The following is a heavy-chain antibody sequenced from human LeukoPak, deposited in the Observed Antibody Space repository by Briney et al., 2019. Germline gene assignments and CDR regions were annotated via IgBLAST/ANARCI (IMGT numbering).Heavy chain of an antibody. CDR1: GFTFDDYA. Sequence: GGSLRLSCAASGFTFDDYAMHWVRQAPGKGLEWVSGISWNSGSIGYADSVKGRSTISRDNAKNSLYLQMNSLRAEDTALYYCAKDTYDSSGYYFSWGQGTLVTVSS. D-gene: IGHD3-22*01. CDR2: ISWNSGSI. CDR3: AKDTYDSSGYYFS. J-gene: IGHJ4*02. V-gene: IGHV3-9*01.